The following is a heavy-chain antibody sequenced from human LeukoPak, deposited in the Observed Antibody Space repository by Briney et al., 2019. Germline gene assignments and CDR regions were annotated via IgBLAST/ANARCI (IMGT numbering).Heavy chain of an antibody. J-gene: IGHJ5*02. CDR1: GYTFTSYY. CDR2: INPSGGSP. V-gene: IGHV1-46*01. CDR3: ASQPKYTSSLNWFDP. D-gene: IGHD6-13*01. Sequence: GASVKVSCKASGYTFTSYYMHWVRQAPGQGLEWMGIINPSGGSPNYAQTFQGRVTMTRDTSTSTVYMELSSLRSEDTAVYYCASQPKYTSSLNWFDPWGQGTLVTVSS.